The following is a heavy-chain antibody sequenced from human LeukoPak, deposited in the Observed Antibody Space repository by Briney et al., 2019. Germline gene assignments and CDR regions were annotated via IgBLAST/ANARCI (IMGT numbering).Heavy chain of an antibody. D-gene: IGHD6-19*01. CDR1: GYTFTNYA. CDR3: ARGIWDSGHYHFDS. V-gene: IGHV1-3*01. CDR2: INAGNGKT. J-gene: IGHJ4*02. Sequence: GATVKVSCKASGYTFTNYAIHWVRQAPGQRLEWMGWINAGNGKTKYSQNLQDRVTITRDTSATTAYMELSSLRSEDTAVYYCARGIWDSGHYHFDSWGQGTLVTVSS.